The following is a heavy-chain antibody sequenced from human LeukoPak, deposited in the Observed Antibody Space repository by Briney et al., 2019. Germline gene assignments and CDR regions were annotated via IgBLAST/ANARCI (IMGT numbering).Heavy chain of an antibody. Sequence: GGSLRLSCAASGFTFSSYSMNWVRQAPGKGLEWVSYISSSSSTIYYADSVKGRFTISRDNAKNSLYLQMNSLRAEDTAVYYCARGDYDSSGYYYGGIDYWGQGALVTVSS. V-gene: IGHV3-48*01. CDR3: ARGDYDSSGYYYGGIDY. CDR2: ISSSSSTI. D-gene: IGHD3-22*01. J-gene: IGHJ4*02. CDR1: GFTFSSYS.